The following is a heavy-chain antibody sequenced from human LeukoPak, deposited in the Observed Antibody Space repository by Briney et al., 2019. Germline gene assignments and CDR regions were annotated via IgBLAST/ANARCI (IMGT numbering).Heavy chain of an antibody. J-gene: IGHJ4*02. CDR1: GFTFSSYA. D-gene: IGHD1-26*01. CDR3: AKDPIVGAIDYFDY. Sequence: GGSLRLSCAASGFTFSSYAMSWVRQAAGKGLEWVSTVSGSGGSTYYGDSVKGRFTISRDNSKNTLYLQMNSLRAEDTAVYYCAKDPIVGAIDYFDYWGQGTLVTVSS. V-gene: IGHV3-23*01. CDR2: VSGSGGST.